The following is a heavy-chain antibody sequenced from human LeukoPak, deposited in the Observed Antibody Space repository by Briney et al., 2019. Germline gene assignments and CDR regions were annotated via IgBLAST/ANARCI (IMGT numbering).Heavy chain of an antibody. Sequence: GGSLRLSCAASGFTFSSYALSWVRQAPGKGLEWVSSISRSSTYIYYADSVKGRFTISRDNSKNSLYLQMNSLRAEDTAVYYCARVICSSTSCYIGDAFDIWGQGTMVTVSS. CDR3: ARVICSSTSCYIGDAFDI. CDR1: GFTFSSYA. V-gene: IGHV3-21*01. D-gene: IGHD2-2*01. J-gene: IGHJ3*02. CDR2: ISRSSTYI.